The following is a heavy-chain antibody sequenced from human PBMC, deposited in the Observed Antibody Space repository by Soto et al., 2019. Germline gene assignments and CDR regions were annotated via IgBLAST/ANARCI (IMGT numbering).Heavy chain of an antibody. D-gene: IGHD2-2*01. CDR3: ATGIALVSAAIRPYYYYGMGV. CDR2: INPGGGSP. V-gene: IGHV1-46*01. CDR1: GYTFTRYY. J-gene: IGHJ6*02. Sequence: AASLKVSCKASGYTFTRYYVRRVRRAPGQGLDWMGIINPGGGSPSYAQKFQGRVTMTRDTSTSTVYMELSSLRSEDTAVYYCATGIALVSAAIRPYYYYGMGVWGQGTTVTVSS.